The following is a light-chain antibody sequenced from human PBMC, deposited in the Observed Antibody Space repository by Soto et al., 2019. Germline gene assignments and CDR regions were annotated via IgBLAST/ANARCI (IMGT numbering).Light chain of an antibody. Sequence: DIQMTQSPSTLSASVGDRFIITFRASQSISSWLAWYQQKPGKAPKLLIYKASSLESGVPSRFSGSGSGTEFTLTISSLQPDDFATYYCQHYNTYSTFGQGTKVDIK. J-gene: IGKJ1*01. CDR2: KAS. CDR3: QHYNTYST. CDR1: QSISSW. V-gene: IGKV1-5*03.